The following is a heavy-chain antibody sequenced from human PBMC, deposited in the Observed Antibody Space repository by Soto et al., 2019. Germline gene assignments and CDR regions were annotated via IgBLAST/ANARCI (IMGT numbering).Heavy chain of an antibody. CDR3: ARENTAMAHLDY. Sequence: GGSLRLSCAASGFTFSSYGMHWVRQAPGKGLEWVAVIWYDGSNKYYADSVKGRFTISRDNSKNALYLQMNSLRAEDTAVYYCARENTAMAHLDYWGQGTLVTVSS. CDR1: GFTFSSYG. CDR2: IWYDGSNK. D-gene: IGHD5-18*01. V-gene: IGHV3-33*01. J-gene: IGHJ4*02.